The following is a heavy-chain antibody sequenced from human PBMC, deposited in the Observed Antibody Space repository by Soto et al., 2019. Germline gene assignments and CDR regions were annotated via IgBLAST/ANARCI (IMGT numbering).Heavy chain of an antibody. CDR2: ISGSGGST. CDR3: ANSVSSGFPYYFDY. V-gene: IGHV3-23*01. Sequence: GGSLRLSCAASGFTFSSYAMSWVRQAPGKGLEWVSAISGSGGSTYYADSVKGRFTISRDNSKNTLYLQMNSLRAEDMAVYYCANSVSSGFPYYFDYWDQGTLVTVSS. D-gene: IGHD3-22*01. CDR1: GFTFSSYA. J-gene: IGHJ4*02.